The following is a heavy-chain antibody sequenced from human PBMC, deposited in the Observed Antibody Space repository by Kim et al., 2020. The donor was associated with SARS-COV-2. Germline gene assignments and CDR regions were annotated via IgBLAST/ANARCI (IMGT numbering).Heavy chain of an antibody. CDR2: IYYSGST. Sequence: SETLSLTCTVSGGSISSSSYYWGWIRQPPGKGLEWIGSIYYSGSTYYNPSLKSRVTISVDTSKNQFSLKLSSVTAADTAVYYCARAIAVAGTCWFDPWGQGTLVTVSS. V-gene: IGHV4-39*07. J-gene: IGHJ5*02. CDR3: ARAIAVAGTCWFDP. D-gene: IGHD6-19*01. CDR1: GGSISSSSYY.